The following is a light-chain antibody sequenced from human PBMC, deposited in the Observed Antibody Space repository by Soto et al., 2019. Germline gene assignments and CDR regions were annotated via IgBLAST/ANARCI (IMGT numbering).Light chain of an antibody. CDR2: GVT. J-gene: IGLJ3*02. Sequence: QSALTQPASVSGSPGQSITISCTGTVSDVGGYNYVSWYQQHPGKAPQLMIYGVTNRPSGVSTRFSGSKSGNAASLTISGLQAEDEADYYCSSYVSSSTLVFGGGTKVTVL. CDR3: SSYVSSSTLV. V-gene: IGLV2-14*01. CDR1: VSDVGGYNY.